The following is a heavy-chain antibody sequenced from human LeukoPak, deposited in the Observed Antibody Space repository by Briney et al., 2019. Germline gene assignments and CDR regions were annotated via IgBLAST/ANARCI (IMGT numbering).Heavy chain of an antibody. CDR3: ARVKDPGGYYYYYYMDV. Sequence: GGSLRLSCAASGFTFSSYSMNWVRQAPGKGLEWVSSISSSSSYIYYADSVKGRFTISRDNAKNSLYLQMNSLRAEDTAMYYCARVKDPGGYYYYYYMDVWGKGTTVTVSS. J-gene: IGHJ6*03. CDR2: ISSSSSYI. D-gene: IGHD3-16*01. V-gene: IGHV3-21*01. CDR1: GFTFSSYS.